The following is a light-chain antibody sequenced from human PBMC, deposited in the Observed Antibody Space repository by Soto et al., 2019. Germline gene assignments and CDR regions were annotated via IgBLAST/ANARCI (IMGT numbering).Light chain of an antibody. CDR2: AAS. J-gene: IGKJ4*01. CDR3: QQSYSLPLT. V-gene: IGKV1-39*01. Sequence: IHMTQAASSLSSSVGGRITIAFLTSQSISTYLNWYQQKPGEAPELLIYAASTLRSGVPLRFSGSGSATSFSLTISSLQPEDFATYYCQQSYSLPLTLGGGTKVDIK. CDR1: QSISTY.